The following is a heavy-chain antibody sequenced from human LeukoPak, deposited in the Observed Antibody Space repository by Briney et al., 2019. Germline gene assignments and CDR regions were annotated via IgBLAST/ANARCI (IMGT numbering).Heavy chain of an antibody. J-gene: IGHJ4*02. CDR3: AKDRPSSWRTYTYYFDY. D-gene: IGHD6-13*01. CDR2: ISYDGSNK. V-gene: IGHV3-30*18. CDR1: GFTFSSYG. Sequence: PGGSLRLSCAASGFTFSSYGMHWVRQAPGKGLEWVAVISYDGSNKYYADSVKGRFTISRDNSKNTLYLQMNSLRAEDTAVYYCAKDRPSSWRTYTYYFDYWGQGTLVTASS.